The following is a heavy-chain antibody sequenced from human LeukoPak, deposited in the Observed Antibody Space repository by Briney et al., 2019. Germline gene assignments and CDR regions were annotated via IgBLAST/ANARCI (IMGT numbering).Heavy chain of an antibody. CDR1: GFTFSSYS. J-gene: IGHJ2*01. CDR2: ISGSSSFI. CDR3: ARVGILTGYADWYFDL. V-gene: IGHV3-21*01. Sequence: GGSLRLSCAASGFTFSSYSMNWVRKAPGKGLEWVSSISGSSSFIYSADSMKGRFTISRDNAKKSLDLQVNSLRAEDTAVYYCARVGILTGYADWYFDLWGRGTLVTVSS. D-gene: IGHD3-9*01.